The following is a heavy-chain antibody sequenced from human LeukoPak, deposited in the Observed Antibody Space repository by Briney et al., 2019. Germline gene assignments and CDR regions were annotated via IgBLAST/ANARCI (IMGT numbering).Heavy chain of an antibody. CDR3: AKDLGSGLAYYFDY. J-gene: IGHJ4*02. CDR1: GFTFDDYA. V-gene: IGHV3-9*03. D-gene: IGHD3-10*01. CDR2: ISWNSGSI. Sequence: GGSLRLSCAAFGFTFDDYAMHWVRQAPGKGLEWVSGISWNSGSIGYADSVKGRFTISRDNAKNSLYLQMNSLRAEDMALYYCAKDLGSGLAYYFDYWGQGTLVTVSS.